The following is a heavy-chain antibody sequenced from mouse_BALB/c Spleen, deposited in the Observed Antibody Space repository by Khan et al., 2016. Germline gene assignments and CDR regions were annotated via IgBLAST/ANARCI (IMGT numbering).Heavy chain of an antibody. V-gene: IGHV7-3*02. Sequence: EVELVESGGGMVQPGGSLRLSCATSGFTLTDYYISWVRQPPGKALEWLGFIRNKAKGSTTEYSAAVKGRFTISRDNSQSILYLQMNILRDEDSATYYCARDVTYGSSPYCYFDVWGAGTTVTVSS. D-gene: IGHD1-1*01. CDR2: IRNKAKGSTT. J-gene: IGHJ1*01. CDR1: GFTLTDYY. CDR3: ARDVTYGSSPYCYFDV.